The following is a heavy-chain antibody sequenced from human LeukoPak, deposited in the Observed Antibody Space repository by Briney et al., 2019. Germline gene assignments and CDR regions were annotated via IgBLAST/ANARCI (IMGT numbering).Heavy chain of an antibody. CDR3: ARGLWFGGKGFDP. V-gene: IGHV4-34*01. CDR1: GGSLSGYY. J-gene: IGHJ5*02. Sequence: SETLSLTCAVYGGSLSGYYWSWIRQPPGKGLEWIGEINHSGSTNYNPSLKSRVTISVDASKNQFSLKLSSVTAADTAVYYCARGLWFGGKGFDPWGQGTLVTVSS. D-gene: IGHD3-10*01. CDR2: INHSGST.